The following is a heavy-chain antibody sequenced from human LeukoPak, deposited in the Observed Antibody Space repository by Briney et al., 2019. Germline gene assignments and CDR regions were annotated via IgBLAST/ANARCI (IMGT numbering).Heavy chain of an antibody. J-gene: IGHJ4*02. CDR1: GYTFTTYG. V-gene: IGHV1-18*01. D-gene: IGHD2-2*02. CDR2: INPYNGNR. CDR3: ARELYGRFDY. Sequence: GASVKVSCKASGYTFTTYGISWVRQAPGQGPEWMGWINPYNGNRNDAQKLQGRVTMTTDTPTSTAYMELRSLRSDDTAVYYCARELYGRFDYWGQGTLVTVSS.